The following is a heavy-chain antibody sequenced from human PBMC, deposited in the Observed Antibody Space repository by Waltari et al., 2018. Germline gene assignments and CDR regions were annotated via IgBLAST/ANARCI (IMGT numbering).Heavy chain of an antibody. CDR2: IIPIFGTA. CDR3: AICGGDRSNWPYWYFDL. V-gene: IGHV1-69*12. D-gene: IGHD1-1*01. J-gene: IGHJ2*01. Sequence: QVQLVQSGAEVKKPGSSVTISCKASGGTLSSHTITWVRPAPGQGLEWVGGIIPIFGTASYAQKFQGRVTITEDESTSTDYMELSNLRSEDTAVYYCAICGGDRSNWPYWYFDLWGRGTLVSVSS. CDR1: GGTLSSHT.